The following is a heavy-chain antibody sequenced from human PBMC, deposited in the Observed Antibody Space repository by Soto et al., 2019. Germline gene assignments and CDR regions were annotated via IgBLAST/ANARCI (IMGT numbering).Heavy chain of an antibody. V-gene: IGHV2-26*01. CDR2: IFSNDEK. CDR1: GFSLSNARMG. Sequence: QVTLKESGPVLVKPTETLTLTCTVSGFSLSNARMGVSWIRQPPGKALEWLAHIFSNDEKSYSTSLKSRLTISKDTSKSQVVLTMTNMDPVDTATCYCARTPYYDSSGYYLWYFDLGGRGTLVTVSS. CDR3: ARTPYYDSSGYYLWYFDL. D-gene: IGHD3-22*01. J-gene: IGHJ2*01.